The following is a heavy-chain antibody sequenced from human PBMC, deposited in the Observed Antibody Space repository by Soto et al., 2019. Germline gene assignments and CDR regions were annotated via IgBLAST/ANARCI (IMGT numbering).Heavy chain of an antibody. D-gene: IGHD3-3*01. CDR3: TRGRKYYDFWSGYSHPRYYFNY. CDR1: GGSFSGYF. Sequence: SETLSLTSAVYGGSFSGYFWSWIRQPPGKGLEWIGEINHSGRTNYNPSLKSRVTISVDTSKSQFSLKLSSVTAADTAVYYCTRGRKYYDFWSGYSHPRYYFNYWGQGTLVTVSS. J-gene: IGHJ4*02. CDR2: INHSGRT. V-gene: IGHV4-34*01.